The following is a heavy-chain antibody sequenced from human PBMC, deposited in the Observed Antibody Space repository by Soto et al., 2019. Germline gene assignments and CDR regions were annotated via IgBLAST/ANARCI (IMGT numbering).Heavy chain of an antibody. CDR2: INPSGGDT. CDR3: ARGMNDYSTSSGRRSAQRGYYYGMDV. Sequence: QVQLVQSGAEVKTPGASVKVSCTASGYTFSSYYMHWVRQAPGQGLEWMGIINPSGGDTGYGQKLQGRVTMTRETSTSTVYMELSSLRSEDTAVYYCARGMNDYSTSSGRRSAQRGYYYGMDVWGQGTTVTVS. D-gene: IGHD4-4*01. CDR1: GYTFSSYY. J-gene: IGHJ6*02. V-gene: IGHV1-46*01.